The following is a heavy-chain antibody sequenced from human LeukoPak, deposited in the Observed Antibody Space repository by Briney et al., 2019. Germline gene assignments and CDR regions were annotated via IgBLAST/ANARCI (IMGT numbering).Heavy chain of an antibody. CDR1: GGSINSYY. V-gene: IGHV4-59*01. D-gene: IGHD2-8*01. CDR3: TSGGMVSGDY. Sequence: SETLSLTCTVSGGSINSYYWSWIRQPPGKGLECIGYIYYSGSTNYNPSLKSRVTISRDTSKNQFSLKLRSVTAADTAVHYCTSGGMVSGDYWGHGTLVTVSS. CDR2: IYYSGST. J-gene: IGHJ4*01.